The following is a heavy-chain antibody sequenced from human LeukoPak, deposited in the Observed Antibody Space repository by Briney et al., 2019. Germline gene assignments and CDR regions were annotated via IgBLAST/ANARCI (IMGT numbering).Heavy chain of an antibody. CDR1: GGSISSSHYY. CDR2: IYYSGST. D-gene: IGHD3-10*01. V-gene: IGHV4-39*01. Sequence: SETLSLTCTVSGGSISSSHYYWGWIRQPPGKGLEWIGSIYYSGSTYYNPSLKSRVTISVDTSKNQFSLKLSSVTAADTAVYYCARQLLWFGERGHFDYWGQGTLVTVPS. J-gene: IGHJ4*02. CDR3: ARQLLWFGERGHFDY.